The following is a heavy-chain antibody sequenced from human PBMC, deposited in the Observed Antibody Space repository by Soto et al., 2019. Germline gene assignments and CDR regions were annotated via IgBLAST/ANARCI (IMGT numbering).Heavy chain of an antibody. CDR1: GFTFSSYG. Sequence: QVQLVESGGGVVQPGRSLRLSCAASGFTFSSYGMHWVRQAPGKGLEWVAVIWYDGSNKYYADSVKGRFTISRDNSKNTVYLQMNSLRAEDTAVYYCARERIGPYYYGMDVWGQGTTVTVSS. J-gene: IGHJ6*02. V-gene: IGHV3-33*01. D-gene: IGHD3-16*01. CDR3: ARERIGPYYYGMDV. CDR2: IWYDGSNK.